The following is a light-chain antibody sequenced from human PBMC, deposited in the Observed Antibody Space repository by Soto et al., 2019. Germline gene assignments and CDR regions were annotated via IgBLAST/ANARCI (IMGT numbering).Light chain of an antibody. CDR2: DAS. CDR3: QQRSNGSIT. CDR1: QSVSSY. J-gene: IGKJ5*01. Sequence: EIVLTQSPATLSLSPGERATLSCRASQSVSSYLAWYQQKPGQAPRLLIYDASNRATGIPARFSGSGSGTDFTLTISSLGPEDFAVYYCQQRSNGSITFGQGTRLEIK. V-gene: IGKV3-11*01.